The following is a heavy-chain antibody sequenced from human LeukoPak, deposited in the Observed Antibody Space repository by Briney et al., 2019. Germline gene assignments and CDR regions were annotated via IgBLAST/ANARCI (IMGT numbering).Heavy chain of an antibody. D-gene: IGHD2-21*02. V-gene: IGHV3-23*01. J-gene: IGHJ6*02. CDR1: GLNFNTYD. CDR3: AARLPLYGMDV. Sequence: GGSLRLSCVGSGLNFNTYDLTWVRQAPGKGLEWVALFGTRHTHIFYADSVEGRFAISRDNSKNTVYLQVNSLRVEDAAVYYCAARLPLYGMDVWGQGTTVTASS. CDR2: FGTRHTHI.